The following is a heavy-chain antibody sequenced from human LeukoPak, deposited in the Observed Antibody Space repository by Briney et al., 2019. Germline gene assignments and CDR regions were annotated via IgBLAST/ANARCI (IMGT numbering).Heavy chain of an antibody. Sequence: ASVTVSCKTSGYTFTNYDINWLRQATGQRLEWLGWMSPGSGYTGYAQKFQGRVTMTRDISRTTAYVELSSLRSEDTAVYYCARGIEAGVDYWGQGTLVTVPS. J-gene: IGHJ4*02. CDR1: GYTFTNYD. D-gene: IGHD6-25*01. CDR2: MSPGSGYT. CDR3: ARGIEAGVDY. V-gene: IGHV1-8*02.